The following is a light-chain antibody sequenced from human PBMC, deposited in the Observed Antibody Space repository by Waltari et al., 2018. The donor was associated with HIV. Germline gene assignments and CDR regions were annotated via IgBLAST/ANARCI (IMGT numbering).Light chain of an antibody. V-gene: IGKV3-11*01. CDR1: QSVSSY. CDR2: DAS. CDR3: QQRSNWPPST. Sequence: EIVLTQSPATLSLSPGERATLSCRASQSVSSYLAWYQQKPGQAPRLLIYDASNRATGIPARVSGSGSGTDFTLTISSLEPEDFAVYYGQQRSNWPPSTFGQGTKLEIK. J-gene: IGKJ2*02.